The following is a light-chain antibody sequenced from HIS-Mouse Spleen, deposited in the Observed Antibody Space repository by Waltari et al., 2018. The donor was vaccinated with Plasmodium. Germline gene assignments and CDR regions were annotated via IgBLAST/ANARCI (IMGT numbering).Light chain of an antibody. J-gene: IGKJ3*01. CDR3: QHCNNWSFT. Sequence: EIVMTQSPATLSVSPGERATLSCRASQSVSSNLAWYQQKPGQAPRLLIYGASTRATGIPARFSCCWSGTEFTLTISSLQSTDFAVYYCQHCNNWSFTFGPGTKVDIK. CDR1: QSVSSN. CDR2: GAS. V-gene: IGKV3-15*01.